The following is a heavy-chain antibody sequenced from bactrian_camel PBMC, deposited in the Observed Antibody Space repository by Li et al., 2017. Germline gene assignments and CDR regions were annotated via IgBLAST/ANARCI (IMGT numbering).Heavy chain of an antibody. V-gene: IGHV3S6*01. Sequence: HVQLVESGGNSVQAGGSLRLSCLASGYPASSYCLGWFRQAPGKVRVGVEAIDSDGRDTTYATFVRGRFAISQDSAENTLYLQMNSLKPEDTGTYVCATHSRRNFYKCDSWRQRGLDHWGQGT. CDR3: ATHSRRNFYKCDSWRQRGLDH. D-gene: IGHD6*01. CDR1: GYPASSYC. J-gene: IGHJ4*01. CDR2: IDSDGRDT.